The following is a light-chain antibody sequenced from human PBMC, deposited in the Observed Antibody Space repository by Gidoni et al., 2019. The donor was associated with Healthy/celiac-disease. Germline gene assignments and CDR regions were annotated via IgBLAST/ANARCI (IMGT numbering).Light chain of an antibody. CDR1: QSVLYSSNNKNY. CDR3: QQYYSTPWT. J-gene: IGKJ1*01. CDR2: WAS. V-gene: IGKV4-1*01. Sequence: NCKSSQSVLYSSNNKNYLAWYQQKPGQPPKLLIYWASTRESGVPDRFSGSGSGTDFTLTISSLQAEDVAVYYCQQYYSTPWTFGQGTKVEIK.